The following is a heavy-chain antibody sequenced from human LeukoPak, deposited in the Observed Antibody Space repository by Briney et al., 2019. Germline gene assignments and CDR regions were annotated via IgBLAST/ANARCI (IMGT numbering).Heavy chain of an antibody. CDR1: GFTVSSNY. V-gene: IGHV3-53*01. CDR2: IYSGGST. D-gene: IGHD3-9*01. CDR3: ATNVLRYIDWHYAFDI. J-gene: IGHJ3*02. Sequence: GGSLRLSCAASGFTVSSNYMSWVRQAPGKGLEWVSVIYSGGSTYYADSVKGRFTISRDNSKNTLYLQMNSLRAEDTAVYYCATNVLRYIDWHYAFDIWGQGTMVTVSS.